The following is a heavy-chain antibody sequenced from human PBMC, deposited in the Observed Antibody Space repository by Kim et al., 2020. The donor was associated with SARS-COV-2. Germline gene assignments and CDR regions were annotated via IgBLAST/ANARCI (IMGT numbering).Heavy chain of an antibody. J-gene: IGHJ6*02. D-gene: IGHD3-3*01. CDR2: ISASGDFP. V-gene: IGHV3-23*01. CDR3: AKDVSHITIFGVITRGGMDV. Sequence: GGSLRPSCAASGFTFGSYVMSWVRHAPGKGLEWVSAISASGDFPYYADSVKGRFTISRDNSKNTLWLQMNSLRAEDTAVYYCAKDVSHITIFGVITRGGMDVWGQGTTVTVSS. CDR1: GFTFGSYV.